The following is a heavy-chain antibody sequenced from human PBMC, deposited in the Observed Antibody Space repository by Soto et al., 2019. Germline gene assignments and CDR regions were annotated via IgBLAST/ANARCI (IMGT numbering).Heavy chain of an antibody. CDR2: ISSNGGGT. V-gene: IGHV3-64D*06. J-gene: IGHJ3*01. CDR1: GFTFSSYA. D-gene: IGHD3-22*01. CDR3: VTDVESYDSSGYTYHASDL. Sequence: GGSLRLSCSASGFTFSSYAMHWVRQAPGKGLEYVSAISSNGGGTYYAGSVKGRFTISRDNSKNTLYLQMRSLRAEDSAVYYCVTDVESYDSSGYTYHASDLGGQEPMVT.